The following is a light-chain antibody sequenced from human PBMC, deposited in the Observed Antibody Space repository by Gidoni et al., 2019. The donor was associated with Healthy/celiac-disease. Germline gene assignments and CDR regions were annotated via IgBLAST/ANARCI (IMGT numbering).Light chain of an antibody. CDR1: QSISSW. Sequence: DVQMTQSPSTLSASVGHRVTITCRASQSISSWLAWYQQKPGKAPKLLIYDACSLESGGPSRFRGSGSGTEFTLTISSLQDDDFATYYCQQYNSYSLLTFGGGTKVEIK. CDR2: DAC. V-gene: IGKV1-5*01. J-gene: IGKJ4*01. CDR3: QQYNSYSLLT.